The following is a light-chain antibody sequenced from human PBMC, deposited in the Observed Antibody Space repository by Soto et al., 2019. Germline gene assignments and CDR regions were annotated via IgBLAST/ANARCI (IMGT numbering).Light chain of an antibody. CDR1: QSVLYSSTNNNY. V-gene: IGKV4-1*01. Sequence: DIVMTQSPDSLAVNLGERANINCKSSQSVLYSSTNNNYLAWYQQKAGQPPKLLIYWASTRESGVPDRISGSGSGTDFTLTISSLQAEDVAIYYCQQYYSSPRTFGQGTKLEIK. CDR2: WAS. J-gene: IGKJ2*01. CDR3: QQYYSSPRT.